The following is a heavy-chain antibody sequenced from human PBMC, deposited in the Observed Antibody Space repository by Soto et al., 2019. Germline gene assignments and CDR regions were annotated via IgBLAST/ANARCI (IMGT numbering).Heavy chain of an antibody. J-gene: IGHJ6*02. Sequence: PSETMSLTCTVSGDSVTRVSDYWSWSRQPPGKGLEWIGYIYYSGSADYNPSLGRRVTITIETSKNQFSLKLNFLTAADTAVYYRARRVGFGYCYCHMDLWGQGTTVTVSS. D-gene: IGHD2-15*01. CDR2: IYYSGSA. CDR1: GDSVTRVSDY. V-gene: IGHV4-61*01. CDR3: ARRVGFGYCYCHMDL.